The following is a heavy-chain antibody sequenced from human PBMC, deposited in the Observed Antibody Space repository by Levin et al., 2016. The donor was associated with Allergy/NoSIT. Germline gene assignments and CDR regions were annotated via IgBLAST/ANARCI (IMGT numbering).Heavy chain of an antibody. V-gene: IGHV1-18*01. J-gene: IGHJ5*02. CDR2: ISAYNGNT. D-gene: IGHD4-17*01. CDR3: ARVGFYGDYGDWFDP. Sequence: WVRQAPGQGLEWMGWISAYNGNTNYAQKLQGRVTMTTDTSTSTAYMELRSLRSDDTAVYYCARVGFYGDYGDWFDPWGQGTLVTVSS.